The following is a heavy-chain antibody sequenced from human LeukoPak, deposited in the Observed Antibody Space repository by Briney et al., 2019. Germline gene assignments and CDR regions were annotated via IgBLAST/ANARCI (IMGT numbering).Heavy chain of an antibody. CDR3: ARDRGAYYDSSGYLPDY. Sequence: ASVKVSCKASGYTFTSYYMHWVRQAPGQGLEWMGIINPSGGSTSYAQKFQGRVTMTRDTSTSTVYKELSSLRSEDTAVYYCARDRGAYYDSSGYLPDYWGQGTLVTVSS. CDR2: INPSGGST. CDR1: GYTFTSYY. D-gene: IGHD3-22*01. V-gene: IGHV1-46*01. J-gene: IGHJ4*02.